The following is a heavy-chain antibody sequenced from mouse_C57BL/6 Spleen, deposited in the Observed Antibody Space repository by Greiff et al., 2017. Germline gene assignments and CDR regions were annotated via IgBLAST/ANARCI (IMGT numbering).Heavy chain of an antibody. V-gene: IGHV3-6*01. Sequence: QSGPGLVKPSQSLSLTCSVTGYSITSGYYWNWIRQFPGNKLEWMGYISYDGSNNYNPSLKNRISITRDTSKNQFFLKLNSVTTEDTATYYCARGEDYYSGSSYGYWGQGTTLTVSS. CDR3: ARGEDYYSGSSYGY. CDR1: GYSITSGYY. D-gene: IGHD1-1*01. J-gene: IGHJ2*01. CDR2: ISYDGSN.